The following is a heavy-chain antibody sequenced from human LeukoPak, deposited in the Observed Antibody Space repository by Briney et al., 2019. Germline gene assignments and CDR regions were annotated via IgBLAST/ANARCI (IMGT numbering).Heavy chain of an antibody. J-gene: IGHJ4*02. CDR3: AKEPIAVPGTFDY. D-gene: IGHD6-19*01. Sequence: GGTLRLSCAASGFTFSSYAMSWVRQAPGKGLEWVSTIIGSGGTTYYADSVKGRFTISRDNSKNTLYLQMNSLRAEDTALYYCAKEPIAVPGTFDYWGQGTLVTVSS. CDR1: GFTFSSYA. V-gene: IGHV3-23*01. CDR2: IIGSGGTT.